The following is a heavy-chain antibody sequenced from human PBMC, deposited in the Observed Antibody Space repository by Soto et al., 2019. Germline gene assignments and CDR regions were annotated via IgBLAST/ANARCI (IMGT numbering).Heavy chain of an antibody. J-gene: IGHJ5*02. CDR1: GGTFSSYT. CDR2: IIPILGIA. D-gene: IGHD5-18*01. V-gene: IGHV1-69*02. CDR3: AGGWGDTAMECDP. Sequence: QVQLVQSGAEVKKPGSSVKVSCKASGGTFSSYTISWVRQAPGQGLDWMGRIIPILGIANYAQQLQGRVTITADKSTTTAYMELRSLRSEDTAVYYCAGGWGDTAMECDPWGQGTLVTVCS.